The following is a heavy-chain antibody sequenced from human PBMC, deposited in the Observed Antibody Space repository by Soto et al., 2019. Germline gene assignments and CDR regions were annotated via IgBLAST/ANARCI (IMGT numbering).Heavy chain of an antibody. V-gene: IGHV3-74*01. Sequence: VHLVESGGGLVQPRGSLRLSCAASGFNFTNHWMHWVRQAPGKGLVWVSRITSDGKSKAYAESVKGRFAISRDNAKNTVYLQMNGLTVEDTAVYYCARESGDWPLNWFDPWGQGTLVTVSS. D-gene: IGHD2-21*02. CDR3: ARESGDWPLNWFDP. CDR2: ITSDGKSK. J-gene: IGHJ5*02. CDR1: GFNFTNHW.